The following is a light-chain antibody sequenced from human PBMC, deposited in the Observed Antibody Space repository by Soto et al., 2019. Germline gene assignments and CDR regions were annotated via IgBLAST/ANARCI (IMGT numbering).Light chain of an antibody. CDR3: QQSYSSPPWT. Sequence: DIQMTQSPSSLSASVGDRITISCRACQSIGTYLDWYQQKPGTAPTLLIYRASSVKSGVPPRFSGSGSGRDFTLTISSLRPEDIATYFCQQSYSSPPWTFGQGTKVDIK. CDR1: QSIGTY. V-gene: IGKV1-39*01. J-gene: IGKJ1*01. CDR2: RAS.